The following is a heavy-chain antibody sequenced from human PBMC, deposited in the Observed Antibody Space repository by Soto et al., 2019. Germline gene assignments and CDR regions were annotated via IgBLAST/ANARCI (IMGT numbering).Heavy chain of an antibody. J-gene: IGHJ5*02. CDR2: VHYSGST. CDR1: GDSIGTYY. V-gene: IGHV4-59*01. Sequence: LSLTCSVSGDSIGTYYWSWVRQPPGKGLEWLGFVHYSGSTQYNPSLKGRVTISVDMSKNQLSLKLRSVTAADTAVYYCARESEGGDLHDWFDPWGQGTLVTVSS. CDR3: ARESEGGDLHDWFDP. D-gene: IGHD3-16*01.